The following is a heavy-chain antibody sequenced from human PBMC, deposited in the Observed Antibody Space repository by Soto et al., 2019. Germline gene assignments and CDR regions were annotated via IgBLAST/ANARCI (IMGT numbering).Heavy chain of an antibody. D-gene: IGHD3-10*01. CDR3: ARGVGSGSYYNQYNWFDP. J-gene: IGHJ5*02. CDR2: ISAYNGNT. V-gene: IGHV1-18*01. Sequence: ASVKVSCKASGDTFSSYAISWVRQAPGQGLEWMGWISAYNGNTKYAQKFQGRVTMTTDTSTSTAYMELRSLRSDDTAVYYCARGVGSGSYYNQYNWFDPWGQGTLVTVSS. CDR1: GDTFSSYA.